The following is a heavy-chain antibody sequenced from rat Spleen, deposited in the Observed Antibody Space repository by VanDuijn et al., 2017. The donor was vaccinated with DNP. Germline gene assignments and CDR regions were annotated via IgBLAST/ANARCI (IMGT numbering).Heavy chain of an antibody. V-gene: IGHV4-2*01. CDR2: INKDSSTI. CDR3: VREDKGVDA. D-gene: IGHD2-2*01. J-gene: IGHJ4*01. CDR1: GFNFNNYW. Sequence: EVKLVESGGGLVQPGRSLKLSCAASGFNFNNYWMGWVRQAPGKGLEWIGEINKDSSTISYSPSLKDKLTISRDSAQNTLFLQMTKVGSEDTAIYYCVREDKGVDAWGQGVSVTVSS.